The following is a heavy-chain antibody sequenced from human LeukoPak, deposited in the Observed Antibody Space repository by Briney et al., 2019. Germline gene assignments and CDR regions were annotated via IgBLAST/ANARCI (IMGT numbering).Heavy chain of an antibody. Sequence: KPSETLSLTCTVSGGSISSSSYYWGWIRQPPGKGLECIGSIYYSGSTNYNPSLKSRVTMSVDASKNQFSLKLSSLTAADTAAYYCARDRSYGFDAFDIWGQGTMVTVSS. CDR2: IYYSGST. CDR1: GGSISSSSYY. D-gene: IGHD5-18*01. CDR3: ARDRSYGFDAFDI. V-gene: IGHV4-39*07. J-gene: IGHJ3*02.